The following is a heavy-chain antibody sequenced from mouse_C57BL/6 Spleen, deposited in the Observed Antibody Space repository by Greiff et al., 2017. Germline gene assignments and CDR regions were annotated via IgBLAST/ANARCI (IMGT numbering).Heavy chain of an antibody. J-gene: IGHJ3*01. V-gene: IGHV1-80*01. CDR2: IYPGDGDT. CDR1: GYAFSSYW. D-gene: IGHD2-4*01. Sequence: VQLQQSGAELVKPGASVKISCKASGYAFSSYWMNWVKQRPGKGLEWIGQIYPGDGDTNYNGKFKGKATLTADKSSSTAYMQLSSLTSEDSAVYFCARLYYDYDDAWFAYGGQGTLVTVSA. CDR3: ARLYYDYDDAWFAY.